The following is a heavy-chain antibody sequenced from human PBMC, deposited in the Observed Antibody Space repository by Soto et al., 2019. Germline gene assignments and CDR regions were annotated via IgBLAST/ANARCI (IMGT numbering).Heavy chain of an antibody. J-gene: IGHJ6*02. Sequence: GASVKVSCKASGFTVTSSAVQWVRQARGQLLEWIGWIVVGSGNTNHAQKFQERVTITRDMSTSTAYMELSSLRSEDTAVYYCAAGNYYDSSGYYFDYYYYYGMDVWGQGTTVTVSS. D-gene: IGHD3-22*01. CDR2: IVVGSGNT. CDR3: AAGNYYDSSGYYFDYYYYYGMDV. CDR1: GFTVTSSA. V-gene: IGHV1-58*01.